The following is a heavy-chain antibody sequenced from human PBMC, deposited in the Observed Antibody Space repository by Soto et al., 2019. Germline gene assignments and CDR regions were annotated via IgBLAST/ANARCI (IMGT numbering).Heavy chain of an antibody. V-gene: IGHV1-3*01. J-gene: IGHJ5*02. CDR2: INAGNGNT. CDR3: ARDQYSSGWYDWFDP. Sequence: ASVKVSCKASGYTFTSYAMHWVRQAPGQRLEWMGWINAGNGNTKYSQKFQGRVTITRDTSASTAYMELSSLRSEDTAVYYCARDQYSSGWYDWFDPWGQGTLLTVSS. CDR1: GYTFTSYA. D-gene: IGHD6-19*01.